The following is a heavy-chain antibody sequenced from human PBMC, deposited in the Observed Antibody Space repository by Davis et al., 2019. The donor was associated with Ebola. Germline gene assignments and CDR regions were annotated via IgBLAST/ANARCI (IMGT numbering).Heavy chain of an antibody. CDR2: ISAYNGQI. Sequence: AASVKVSCKVSGYTFTSLGTSWLRQAPGQGLEWMGWISAYNGQIKYAQKFEGRVTMTTDTSTNTGYMELRSLKSDDTAMYYCAKDSSSWAYYDSAGYPFDHWGQGTLVTVSS. J-gene: IGHJ4*02. CDR1: GYTFTSLG. D-gene: IGHD6-13*01. CDR3: AKDSSSWAYYDSAGYPFDH. V-gene: IGHV1-18*01.